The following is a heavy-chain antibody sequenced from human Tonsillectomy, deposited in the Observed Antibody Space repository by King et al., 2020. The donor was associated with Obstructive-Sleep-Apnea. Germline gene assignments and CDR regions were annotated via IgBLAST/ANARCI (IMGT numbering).Heavy chain of an antibody. CDR3: ARGREYYYDSSAYIDY. CDR1: GDSINRGGYY. J-gene: IGHJ4*02. Sequence: QLQESGPGLVKPSQTLSLTCTVSGDSINRGGYYWRWIRQHPGKGLEWIGYIYYSGSTSYNPSLKSRIAISVDTSKNQFSLQLSYVTAADTAVYYCARGREYYYDSSAYIDYWGQGTLVTVSS. V-gene: IGHV4-31*03. CDR2: IYYSGST. D-gene: IGHD3-22*01.